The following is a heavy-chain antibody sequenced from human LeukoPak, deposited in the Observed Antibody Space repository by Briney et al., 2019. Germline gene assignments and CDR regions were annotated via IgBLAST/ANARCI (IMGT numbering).Heavy chain of an antibody. CDR1: GGSISSSSYY. CDR3: ARRRSGRNWFDP. CDR2: MYYSGNT. J-gene: IGHJ5*02. Sequence: SETLSLTCTVSGGSISSSSYYWGWIRQPPGEGLEWIGSMYYSGNTYYNPSLKSRVTISVDTPKNQFSLNLGSVTAADTAVYYCARRRSGRNWFDPWGQGTLVTVSS. V-gene: IGHV4-39*01.